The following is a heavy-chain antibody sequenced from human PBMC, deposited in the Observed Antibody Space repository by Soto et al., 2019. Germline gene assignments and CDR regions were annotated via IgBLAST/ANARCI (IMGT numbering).Heavy chain of an antibody. Sequence: QVQLQESGPGLVKPSETLSLTCTVSGGSVSSGSYYWSWIGQPPGKGLEWIGYIYYSGSTNYNPSLKSRVTISVDTSKNQFSLKLSSVTAADTAVYYCARGVTWFDPWGQGTLVTVSS. CDR1: GGSVSSGSYY. CDR3: ARGVTWFDP. J-gene: IGHJ5*02. V-gene: IGHV4-61*01. CDR2: IYYSGST.